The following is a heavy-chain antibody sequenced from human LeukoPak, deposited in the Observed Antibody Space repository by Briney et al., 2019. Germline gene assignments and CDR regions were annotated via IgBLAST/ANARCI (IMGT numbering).Heavy chain of an antibody. Sequence: GGSLRLSRAASGFTFSDCSMHWVRLAPGKGLEWVAFIRYDGIGKSYADSVKGRFTVSRDNSKNTLFLQMNSLRTEDTAVYYCAKEPGSTGAYDTWGQGTLVTVSS. CDR2: IRYDGIGK. CDR1: GFTFSDCS. CDR3: AKEPGSTGAYDT. D-gene: IGHD5-12*01. J-gene: IGHJ4*02. V-gene: IGHV3-30*02.